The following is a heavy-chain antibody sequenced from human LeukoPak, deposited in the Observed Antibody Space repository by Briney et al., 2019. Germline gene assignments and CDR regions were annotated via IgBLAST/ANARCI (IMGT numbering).Heavy chain of an antibody. CDR2: IYYSGSA. Sequence: PSETLSLTCTVSGGSLSSYYWSWIRQPPGKRLEWIGYIYYSGSAIYNPSLRSRVTISRDTSKNQFSLKLNSVTAADTAMYYCASDRGFSSAWGGDYYYGMDVWGKGTTVTVSS. V-gene: IGHV4-59*01. CDR1: GGSLSSYY. D-gene: IGHD3-22*01. CDR3: ASDRGFSSAWGGDYYYGMDV. J-gene: IGHJ6*04.